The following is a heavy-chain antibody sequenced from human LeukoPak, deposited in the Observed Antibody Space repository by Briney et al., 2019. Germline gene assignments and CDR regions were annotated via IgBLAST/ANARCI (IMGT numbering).Heavy chain of an antibody. V-gene: IGHV3-30-3*01. CDR2: ISYDGSNK. CDR1: GFTFSSYA. CDR3: AREVILLGFFDY. Sequence: PGGSLRLSCAASGFTFSSYAMHWVRQAPGKGLEWVAVISYDGSNKYYADSVKGRFTISRDNSKNTLYLQMNSLRAEDTAVYYCAREVILLGFFDYWGQGTLVTVSS. D-gene: IGHD2-8*02. J-gene: IGHJ4*02.